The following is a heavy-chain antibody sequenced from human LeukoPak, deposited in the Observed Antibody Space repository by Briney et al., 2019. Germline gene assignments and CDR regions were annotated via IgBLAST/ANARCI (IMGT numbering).Heavy chain of an antibody. CDR1: GGSISSGGYY. D-gene: IGHD3-10*01. CDR2: IYYSGST. CDR3: ARGHMVRAWYY. V-gene: IGHV4-31*03. Sequence: PSETLSLTCTVSGGSISSGGYYWSWIRQHPGKGLEWIGYIYYSGSTYYNPSLKSRVIISVDTSKNQFSLKLSSVTAADTAVYYCARGHMVRAWYYWGQGTLVTVSS. J-gene: IGHJ4*02.